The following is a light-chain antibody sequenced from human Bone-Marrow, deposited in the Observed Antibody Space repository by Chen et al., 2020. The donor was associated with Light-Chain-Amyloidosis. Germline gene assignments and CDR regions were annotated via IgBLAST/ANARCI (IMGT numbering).Light chain of an antibody. CDR3: QSADSSGTYEVI. CDR2: RET. CDR1: DLPTKY. Sequence: SYDLTQPPSVSVSPGQTARITCSGDDLPTKYAYWYQQKPGQAPVLVIHRETERPSGISEGFSGSSSGTTATLTISGVQAEDEADYHCQSADSSGTYEVIFGGGTKLTVL. J-gene: IGLJ2*01. V-gene: IGLV3-25*03.